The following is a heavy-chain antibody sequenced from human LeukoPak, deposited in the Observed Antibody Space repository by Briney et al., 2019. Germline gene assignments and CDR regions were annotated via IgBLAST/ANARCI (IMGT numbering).Heavy chain of an antibody. CDR3: ARDYCSSTSCYRVKGYYYCMDV. Sequence: SVKVSCKASGGTFSSYAISWVRQAPGQGLEWMGGIIPIFGTANYAQKFQGRVTITADKSTSTAYMELSSLRSEDTAVYYCARDYCSSTSCYRVKGYYYCMDVWGKGTTVTVSS. CDR2: IIPIFGTA. D-gene: IGHD2-2*02. V-gene: IGHV1-69*06. J-gene: IGHJ6*03. CDR1: GGTFSSYA.